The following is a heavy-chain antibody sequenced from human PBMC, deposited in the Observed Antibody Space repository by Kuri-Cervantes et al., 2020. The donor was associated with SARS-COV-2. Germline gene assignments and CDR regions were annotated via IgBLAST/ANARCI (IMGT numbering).Heavy chain of an antibody. J-gene: IGHJ6*03. CDR1: GFTFSSYS. Sequence: GESLKISCAASGFTFSSYSMNWVRQAPGKGLEWVSSISSSSYIYYADSVKGRFTISRDNAKNSLYLQMNSLRAEDTAVYYCARDGSQILEWLLQSYYYYMDVWGKGTTVTVSS. CDR3: ARDGSQILEWLLQSYYYYMDV. CDR2: ISSSSYI. D-gene: IGHD3-3*01. V-gene: IGHV3-21*01.